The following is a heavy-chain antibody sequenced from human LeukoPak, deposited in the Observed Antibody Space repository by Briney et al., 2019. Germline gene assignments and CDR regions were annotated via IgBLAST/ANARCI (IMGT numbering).Heavy chain of an antibody. V-gene: IGHV3-53*01. CDR1: GFTVSSNS. CDR2: IFGGGGTT. D-gene: IGHD6-25*01. J-gene: IGHJ1*01. CDR3: ARGDYSGWPWFLQQ. Sequence: PGGSLRLSCAASGFTVSSNSMSWVRQAPGKGLEWVSVIFGGGGTTYYADSVKGRFTISRDNSKSTLYLQMDSLRAEDTAVYYCARGDYSGWPWFLQQWGQGTLVTVSS.